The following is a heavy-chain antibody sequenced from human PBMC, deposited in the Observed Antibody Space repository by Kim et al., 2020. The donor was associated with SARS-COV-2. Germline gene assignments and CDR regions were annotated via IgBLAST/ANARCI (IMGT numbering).Heavy chain of an antibody. CDR2: IDPSDSYT. Sequence: GESLKISCKGSGYSFTSYWISWVRQMPGKGLEWMGRIDPSDSYTNYSPSFQGHVTISADKSISTAYLQWSSLKASDTAMYYCARRRDYDSSGGNYYYYGMDVWGQGTTVTVSS. V-gene: IGHV5-10-1*01. CDR1: GYSFTSYW. D-gene: IGHD3-22*01. CDR3: ARRRDYDSSGGNYYYYGMDV. J-gene: IGHJ6*02.